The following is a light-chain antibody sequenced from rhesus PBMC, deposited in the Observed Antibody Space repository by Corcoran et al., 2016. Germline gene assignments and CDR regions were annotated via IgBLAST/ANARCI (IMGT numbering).Light chain of an antibody. CDR3: QQGYNTPWT. V-gene: IGKV1-18*01. CDR1: QGISSW. Sequence: DIQMTQSPSSLSASVGDKVTITCRASQGISSWLAWYQQTPGKAPKLLIYAASRLQSGVPSRFSGRGSGTDYTLTISSLQPDDFATYYCQQGYNTPWTFGPGTKVEIK. CDR2: AAS. J-gene: IGKJ1*01.